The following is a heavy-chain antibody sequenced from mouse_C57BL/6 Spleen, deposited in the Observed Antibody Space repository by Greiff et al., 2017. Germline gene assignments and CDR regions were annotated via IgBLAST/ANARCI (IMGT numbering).Heavy chain of an antibody. V-gene: IGHV1-54*01. D-gene: IGHD6-1*01. CDR2: INPGSGGT. CDR3: AREGASN. CDR1: GYAFTNYL. J-gene: IGHJ3*01. Sequence: QVQLQQSGAELVRPGTSVKVSCKASGYAFTNYLIEWVKQRPGQGLEWIGVINPGSGGTNYNEKFKGKATLTADKSSSTAYMQLSSLTSEDSAVYFCAREGASNWGQGTLVTVSA.